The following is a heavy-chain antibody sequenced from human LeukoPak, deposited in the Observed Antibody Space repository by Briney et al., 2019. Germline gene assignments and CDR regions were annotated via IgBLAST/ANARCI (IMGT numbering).Heavy chain of an antibody. J-gene: IGHJ6*03. D-gene: IGHD2-15*01. CDR1: GYTFTSYY. Sequence: ASVTASCKASGYTFTSYYMHWVRQAPGQGLEWMGIINPSGCNTGYAQKFQGRVTITRNTYISTAYMELSSLRSAETAVYYCARTTEGYWRGRSCYSYYYYMDVWGKGTTVTVSS. CDR3: ARTTEGYWRGRSCYSYYYYMDV. V-gene: IGHV1-46*01. CDR2: INPSGCNT.